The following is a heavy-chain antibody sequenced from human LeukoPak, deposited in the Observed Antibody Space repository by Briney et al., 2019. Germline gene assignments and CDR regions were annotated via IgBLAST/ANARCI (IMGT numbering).Heavy chain of an antibody. CDR2: INPSGGST. CDR1: GYTFTSYY. J-gene: IGHJ4*02. V-gene: IGHV1-46*01. D-gene: IGHD2-15*01. CDR3: AKARADCSGGSCYSDY. Sequence: ASVKVSCKASGYTFTSYYMHWVRQAPGQGLEWMGIINPSGGSTSYAQKFQGRVTMTRDTSTSTVYMELSSLRSEDTAVYYCAKARADCSGGSCYSDYWGQGTLVTVSS.